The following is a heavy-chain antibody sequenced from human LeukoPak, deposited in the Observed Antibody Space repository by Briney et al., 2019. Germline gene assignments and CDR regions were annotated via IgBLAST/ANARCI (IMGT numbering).Heavy chain of an antibody. Sequence: GGSLRLSCEASGSTFNSYAMHWVRQAPGKGLEWVEVMWYDGSNKYYRDSVKGRFTISREDSKSTLYLQMNSLRAEDTAVYYCARGGWRTVTAIDYWGQGTLVTVCS. V-gene: IGHV3-33*01. D-gene: IGHD2-21*02. CDR2: MWYDGSNK. CDR1: GSTFNSYA. J-gene: IGHJ4*02. CDR3: ARGGWRTVTAIDY.